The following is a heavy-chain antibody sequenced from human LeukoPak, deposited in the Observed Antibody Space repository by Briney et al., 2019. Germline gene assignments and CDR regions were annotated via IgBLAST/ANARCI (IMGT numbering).Heavy chain of an antibody. D-gene: IGHD5-12*01. CDR2: FDPEDGET. CDR1: GYTLTELS. V-gene: IGHV1-24*01. J-gene: IGHJ3*02. Sequence: ASVKVCCKVSGYTLTELSMHWVRQAPGKGLEWMGGFDPEDGETIYAQKFQGRVTMTEDTSTDTAYMELSSLRSEDTAVYYCATRIEAVDAFDIWGQGTMVTVSS. CDR3: ATRIEAVDAFDI.